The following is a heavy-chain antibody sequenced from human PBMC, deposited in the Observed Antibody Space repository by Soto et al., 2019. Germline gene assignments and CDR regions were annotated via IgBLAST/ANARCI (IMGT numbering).Heavy chain of an antibody. CDR2: FDPEDGET. D-gene: IGHD3-22*01. V-gene: IGHV1-24*01. CDR1: GYTLTELS. CDR3: ATSGVITMIVVAQFDY. Sequence: ASVKVSCKVSGYTLTELSMHWVRQAPGKGLEWMGGFDPEDGETIYAQKFQGRVTMTEDTSTDTAYMELSSLRSEDMAVYYCATSGVITMIVVAQFDYWGQGTLVTVS. J-gene: IGHJ4*02.